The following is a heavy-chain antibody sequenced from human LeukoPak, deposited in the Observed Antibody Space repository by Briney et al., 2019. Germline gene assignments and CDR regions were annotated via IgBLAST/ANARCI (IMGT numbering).Heavy chain of an antibody. CDR1: GFTVSSNS. J-gene: IGHJ4*02. CDR2: IYSDNT. D-gene: IGHD5-24*01. Sequence: GGSLRLSCTVSGFTVSSNSMSWVRQAPGKGLEWVSFIYSDNTHYSDSVKGRFTISRDNSKNTLYPQMNSLRAEDTAVYYCARDRGRWLQLLLPDYWGQGTLVTVSS. V-gene: IGHV3-53*01. CDR3: ARDRGRWLQLLLPDY.